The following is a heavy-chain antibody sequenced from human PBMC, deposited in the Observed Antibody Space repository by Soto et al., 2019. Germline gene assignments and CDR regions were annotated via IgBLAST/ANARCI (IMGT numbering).Heavy chain of an antibody. V-gene: IGHV1-2*04. J-gene: IGHJ6*02. D-gene: IGHD2-2*02. CDR1: GYTFTGYY. CDR3: ARMLYCSSTSCYNGMDV. Sequence: ASVKVSCKASGYTFTGYYMHWVRQDPGQGLEWMGWINPNSGGTNYAQKFQGWVTMTRDTSISTAYMELSRLRSDDTAVYYCARMLYCSSTSCYNGMDVWGQGTTVTVSS. CDR2: INPNSGGT.